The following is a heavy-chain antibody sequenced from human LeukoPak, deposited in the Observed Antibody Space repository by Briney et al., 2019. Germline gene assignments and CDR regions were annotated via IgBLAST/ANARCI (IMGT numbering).Heavy chain of an antibody. CDR1: GYTFTGYY. D-gene: IGHD5-18*01. CDR3: ARGWSYGYTLDY. V-gene: IGHV1-2*02. Sequence: ASVKVSCKASGYTFTGYYMHWVRQAPGQGLEWMGWINPNSGGTNYAQKFQGRVTMTRDTSVSTAYMELSRLRSDDTAVYYCARGWSYGYTLDYWGQGTLVTVSS. CDR2: INPNSGGT. J-gene: IGHJ4*02.